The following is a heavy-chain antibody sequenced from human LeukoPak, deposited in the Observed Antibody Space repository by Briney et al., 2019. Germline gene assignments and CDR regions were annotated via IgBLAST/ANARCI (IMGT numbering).Heavy chain of an antibody. Sequence: SGGSLRLSCAASGFTFSDYYMTWIRQAPGKGLEWVSSISSGSTYTNYADSVKGRFTISRDNAKNSLYLQMNSLRVEDTAVYYCARNGYSGYDRLNWFDPWGQGTLVTVSS. CDR2: ISSGSTYT. D-gene: IGHD5-12*01. J-gene: IGHJ5*02. V-gene: IGHV3-11*03. CDR1: GFTFSDYY. CDR3: ARNGYSGYDRLNWFDP.